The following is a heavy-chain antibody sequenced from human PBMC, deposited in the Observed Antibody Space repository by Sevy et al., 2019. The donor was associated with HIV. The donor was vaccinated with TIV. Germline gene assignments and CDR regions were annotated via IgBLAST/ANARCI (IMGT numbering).Heavy chain of an antibody. CDR3: ARSHLGYCTNGVCYDHYYYGMYV. CDR1: GYSFTSYW. J-gene: IGHJ6*02. Sequence: GESLKISCKGSGYSFTSYWIGWVRQMPGKGLEWMGIIYPGDSDTRYSPSFQGQVTISADKSISTAYLQWSSLKASDTAMYYCARSHLGYCTNGVCYDHYYYGMYVWGQGTTVTVSS. D-gene: IGHD2-8*01. CDR2: IYPGDSDT. V-gene: IGHV5-51*01.